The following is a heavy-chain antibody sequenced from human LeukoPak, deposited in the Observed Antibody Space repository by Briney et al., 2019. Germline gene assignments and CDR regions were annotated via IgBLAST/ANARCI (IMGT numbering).Heavy chain of an antibody. J-gene: IGHJ4*02. CDR3: ARGSSDHSGKLDY. CDR2: INHSGST. V-gene: IGHV4-34*01. D-gene: IGHD3-10*01. CDR1: GGSFSGYY. Sequence: PSETLSLTCAVYGGSFSGYYRSWIRQPPGKGLEWIGEINHSGSTNYNPSLKSRVTISVDTSKNQFSLKLSSVTAADTAVYYCARGSSDHSGKLDYWGQGTLVTVSS.